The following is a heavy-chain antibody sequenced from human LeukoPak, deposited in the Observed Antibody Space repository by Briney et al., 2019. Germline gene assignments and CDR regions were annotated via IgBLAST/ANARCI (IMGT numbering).Heavy chain of an antibody. Sequence: AGGSLRLSCAASEFSVGSNYMTWVRQAPGKGLAWVSLIYSGGSTYYADSVKGRFTISRDNAKNSLFLQMNSLRADDTAVYYCARAHIVGFDYYYYLDVWGRGTTVTVSS. D-gene: IGHD2-21*01. CDR2: IYSGGST. V-gene: IGHV3-66*01. CDR1: EFSVGSNY. CDR3: ARAHIVGFDYYYYLDV. J-gene: IGHJ6*03.